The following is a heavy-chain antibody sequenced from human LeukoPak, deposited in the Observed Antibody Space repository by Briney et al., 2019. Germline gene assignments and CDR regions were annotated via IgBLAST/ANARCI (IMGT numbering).Heavy chain of an antibody. D-gene: IGHD3-10*01. Sequence: PGGSLRLSCAASGFTFRSYSMSWVRQAPGKGLEWVSSTGRSNTIYYADSVKGRFTISRDNAKTSLYLQMNSLRAEDTAVYYCARSEVGSPFDIWGQGTMVTVSS. V-gene: IGHV3-21*01. CDR3: ARSEVGSPFDI. CDR2: TGRSNTI. J-gene: IGHJ3*02. CDR1: GFTFRSYS.